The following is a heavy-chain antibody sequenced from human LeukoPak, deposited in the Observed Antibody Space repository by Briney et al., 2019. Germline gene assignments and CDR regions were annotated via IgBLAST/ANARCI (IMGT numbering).Heavy chain of an antibody. CDR2: ISSSSSYI. D-gene: IGHD3-22*01. Sequence: GGSLRLSCAASGFTFSSYSMNWVRQAPGKGLEWVSSISSSSSYIYYADSVKGRFTISRDKAKNSLYLQMNSLRAEDTAVYYCARVAVGYYDSSGYYPDYWGQGTLVTVSS. CDR1: GFTFSSYS. V-gene: IGHV3-21*01. J-gene: IGHJ4*02. CDR3: ARVAVGYYDSSGYYPDY.